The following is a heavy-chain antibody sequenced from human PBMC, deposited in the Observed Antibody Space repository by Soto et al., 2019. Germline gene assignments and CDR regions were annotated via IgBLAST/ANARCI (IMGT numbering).Heavy chain of an antibody. Sequence: WGSLRLSCAASGFTFSSYIMNWVRQAPGKGLEWVSSISSSSSYIYYADSVKGRFTISRDNAKNSLYLQMNSLRAEDTAVYYCAREDGSGNPRCDYWGQGTLVTVSS. CDR3: AREDGSGNPRCDY. J-gene: IGHJ4*02. CDR2: ISSSSSYI. CDR1: GFTFSSYI. D-gene: IGHD3-10*01. V-gene: IGHV3-21*01.